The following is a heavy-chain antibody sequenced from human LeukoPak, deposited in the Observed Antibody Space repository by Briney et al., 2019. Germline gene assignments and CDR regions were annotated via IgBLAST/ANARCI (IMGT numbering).Heavy chain of an antibody. V-gene: IGHV3-7*01. CDR2: TKQDGSEK. D-gene: IGHD3-16*02. J-gene: IGHJ4*02. CDR1: GFTFSSYW. CDR3: ARVARADYVWGSYRYGLYFDY. Sequence: TGGSLRLSCAASGFTFSSYWMSWVRQAPGKGLEWVANTKQDGSEKYYVDSVKGRFTISRDNAKNSLYLQMNSLRAEDTAVYYCARVARADYVWGSYRYGLYFDYWGQGTLVTVSS.